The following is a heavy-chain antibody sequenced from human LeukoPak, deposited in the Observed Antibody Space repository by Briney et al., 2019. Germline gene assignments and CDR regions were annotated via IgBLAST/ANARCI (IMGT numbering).Heavy chain of an antibody. CDR2: ISSSGGTI. Sequence: GGSLRLSCAASGFTFSDYYMSWIRQAPGKGLEWVSYISSSGGTIYYADSVKGRFTISRDNAKNSLYLQMNSLRAEDTAVYYCARDPPHYDFWSGYHRPLYYYGMDVWGQGTTVTVSS. J-gene: IGHJ6*02. V-gene: IGHV3-11*01. CDR3: ARDPPHYDFWSGYHRPLYYYGMDV. CDR1: GFTFSDYY. D-gene: IGHD3-3*01.